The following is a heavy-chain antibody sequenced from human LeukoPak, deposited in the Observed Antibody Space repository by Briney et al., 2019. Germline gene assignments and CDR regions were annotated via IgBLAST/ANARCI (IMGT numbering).Heavy chain of an antibody. J-gene: IGHJ4*02. CDR2: FDPEDGET. CDR1: GYTLTDLS. CDR3: ATETDDISGSY. V-gene: IGHV1-24*01. Sequence: ASVKVSCKVSGYTLTDLSIHWVRRAPGKGPEWMGGFDPEDGETIYAQKFQGRVTMTEDTSSDTAYMELSSLGSEDTAVYYCATETDDISGSYWGQGTLVTVSS. D-gene: IGHD6-19*01.